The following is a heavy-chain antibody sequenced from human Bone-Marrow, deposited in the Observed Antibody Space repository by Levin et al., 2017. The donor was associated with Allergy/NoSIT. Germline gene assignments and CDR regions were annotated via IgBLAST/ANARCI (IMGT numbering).Heavy chain of an antibody. CDR2: RNLNGES. CDR1: GGSLSGSD. Sequence: SQTLSLTCAVYGGSLSGSDWGWIRQSPEKGLEWVGDRNLNGESHHNPSLKRRVTSARDTSKNQFSLNLSPVTAADTAIYYCARGTRSSVTTFAWFDPWGQGILVTVSS. V-gene: IGHV4-34*01. J-gene: IGHJ5*02. CDR3: ARGTRSSVTTFAWFDP. D-gene: IGHD3-10*02.